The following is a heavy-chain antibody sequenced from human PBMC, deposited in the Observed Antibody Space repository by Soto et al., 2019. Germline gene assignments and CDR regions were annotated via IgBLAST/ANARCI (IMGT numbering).Heavy chain of an antibody. CDR2: MNPNSGNT. D-gene: IGHD2-21*01. J-gene: IGHJ5*02. V-gene: IGHV1-8*01. CDR1: GYTFTSYD. Sequence: ASVKVSCKASGYTFTSYDINWVRQATGQGLEWMGWMNPNSGNTGYAQKFQGRVTMTRNTSISTAYMELSSLRSEDTAVYYCARGLSFHNWFDPWGQGTLVTVSS. CDR3: ARGLSFHNWFDP.